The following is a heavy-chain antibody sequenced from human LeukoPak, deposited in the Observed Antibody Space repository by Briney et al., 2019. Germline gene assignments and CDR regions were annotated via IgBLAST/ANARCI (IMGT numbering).Heavy chain of an antibody. D-gene: IGHD3-3*01. J-gene: IGHJ6*03. CDR3: ASGTKEGDFWSGYTNSYYYYYYYMDV. V-gene: IGHV3-48*01. CDR2: ISSSSSTI. CDR1: GFTFSSYS. Sequence: GGSLRLSCAASGFTFSSYSMNWVRHAPGKGLEWVSYISSSSSTIYYADSVKGRFTISRDNAKNSLYLQMNSLRAEDTAVYYCASGTKEGDFWSGYTNSYYYYYYYMDVWGKGTTVTVSS.